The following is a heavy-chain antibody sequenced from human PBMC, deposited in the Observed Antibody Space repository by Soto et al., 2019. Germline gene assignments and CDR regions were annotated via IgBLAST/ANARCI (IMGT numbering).Heavy chain of an antibody. CDR1: GFIFSEYE. CDR2: IGKNGRDI. J-gene: IGHJ6*02. D-gene: IGHD2-8*01. Sequence: WGSLRLSCEVSGFIFSEYEFNWVCQAPGKGLEWVSYIGKNGRDIYDADSAKGRFTISRDDDKSTLYLEMNSLRTEDTAVYYCVRARGPMYYAMDAWGQGTMVTVSS. CDR3: VRARGPMYYAMDA. V-gene: IGHV3-48*03.